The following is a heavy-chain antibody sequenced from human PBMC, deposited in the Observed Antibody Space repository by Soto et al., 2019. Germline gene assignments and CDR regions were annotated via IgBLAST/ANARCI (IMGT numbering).Heavy chain of an antibody. V-gene: IGHV1-69*13. D-gene: IGHD3-22*01. CDR3: ARGGGDTMIVVATTGGWFDP. Sequence: SVKVSCKASGGTFSSYAISWVRQAPGQGLEWMGGIIPIFGTANYAQKFQGRVTITADESTSTAYMELSSLRSEDTAVYYCARGGGDTMIVVATTGGWFDPWGQGTLVTVSS. CDR2: IIPIFGTA. J-gene: IGHJ5*02. CDR1: GGTFSSYA.